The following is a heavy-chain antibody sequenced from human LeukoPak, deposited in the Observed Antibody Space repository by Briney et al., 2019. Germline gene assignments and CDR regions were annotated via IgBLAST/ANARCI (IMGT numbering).Heavy chain of an antibody. V-gene: IGHV3-23*01. CDR3: AKTGLRLGELSSTFALYYFDC. D-gene: IGHD3-16*02. Sequence: PGGSLRLSCAASAFTFSSYAISWVRQAPGKGLEWVSSIIGSGASTSYAYSVKGRFTISRDNSKNTLYLQMNSLRAEDTAVYYCAKTGLRLGELSSTFALYYFDCWGQGTLVTVSS. J-gene: IGHJ4*02. CDR2: IIGSGAST. CDR1: AFTFSSYA.